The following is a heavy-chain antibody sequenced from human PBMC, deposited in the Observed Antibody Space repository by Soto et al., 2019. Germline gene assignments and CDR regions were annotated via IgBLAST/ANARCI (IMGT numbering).Heavy chain of an antibody. CDR1: GFTFSDFY. Sequence: QVQLVESGGGLVKPGGSLRLSCTASGFTFSDFYMSWIRQAPGKGLEWVSYISRSAANIYYSDSVKGRFTISRDNAKNSLYLPVHSLRAEDTAVYYCVRVLSEEWFGERPVWCQGTRVTVSA. CDR2: ISRSAANI. V-gene: IGHV3-11*01. J-gene: IGHJ3*01. CDR3: VRVLSEEWFGERPV. D-gene: IGHD3-10*01.